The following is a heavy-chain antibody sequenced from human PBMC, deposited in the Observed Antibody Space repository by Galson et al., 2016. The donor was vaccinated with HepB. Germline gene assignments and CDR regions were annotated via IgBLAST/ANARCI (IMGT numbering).Heavy chain of an antibody. Sequence: SLRLSCAASGFTFSSYAMHWVRQAPGKGLEWLAVISYDGSNKYHSDSVKGRFTISRDNSKNTLYLQMNFLRAEDTAVYFCARDPPGSTMGDAFDIWGQGTMVTVSS. CDR3: ARDPPGSTMGDAFDI. J-gene: IGHJ3*02. CDR1: GFTFSSYA. CDR2: ISYDGSNK. V-gene: IGHV3-30*14. D-gene: IGHD3-10*01.